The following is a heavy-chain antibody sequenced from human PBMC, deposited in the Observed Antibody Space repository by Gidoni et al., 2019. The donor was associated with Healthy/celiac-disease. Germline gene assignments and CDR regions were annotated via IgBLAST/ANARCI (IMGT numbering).Heavy chain of an antibody. V-gene: IGHV3-9*01. D-gene: IGHD3-3*01. J-gene: IGHJ6*02. Sequence: EVQLVESGGGLVQPGRSLRLSCAASGFTFDDYAIHWVRQAPGKGLEWVSGISWNSGSIGYADSVKGRFTISRDNAKNSLYLQMNSLRAEDTALYYCAKDIIGWSYDFWSGETTEKYYYYGMDVWGQGTTVTVSS. CDR2: ISWNSGSI. CDR1: GFTFDDYA. CDR3: AKDIIGWSYDFWSGETTEKYYYYGMDV.